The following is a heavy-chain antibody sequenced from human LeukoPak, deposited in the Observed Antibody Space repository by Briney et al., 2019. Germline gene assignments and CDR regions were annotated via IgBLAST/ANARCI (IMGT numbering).Heavy chain of an antibody. CDR2: VRYDETTK. CDR3: AKDVTTAYFDY. CDR1: GFTFSNYG. D-gene: IGHD1-1*01. Sequence: GGSLRLSCAASGFTFSNYGMHWVRQAPGKGLEWVAFVRYDETTKFYADSVKGRFTISRDNSKTTLYLQMNSLRAEDTAVYYCAKDVTTAYFDYWGQGTLVTVSS. J-gene: IGHJ4*02. V-gene: IGHV3-30*02.